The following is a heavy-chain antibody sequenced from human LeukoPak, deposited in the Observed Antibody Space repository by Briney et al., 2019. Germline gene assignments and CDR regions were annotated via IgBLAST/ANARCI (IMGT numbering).Heavy chain of an antibody. Sequence: GGSLRLSCAASGFTFSSYGMHWVRQAPGKGLEWVAVIWYDGSNRYYADSVKGRYTISRDNSKNTLYLQMNSLRAEDTAVYYCARGGTSRGEFDYWGQGTLVTVSS. CDR3: ARGGTSRGEFDY. CDR2: IWYDGSNR. V-gene: IGHV3-33*01. CDR1: GFTFSSYG. D-gene: IGHD1-14*01. J-gene: IGHJ4*02.